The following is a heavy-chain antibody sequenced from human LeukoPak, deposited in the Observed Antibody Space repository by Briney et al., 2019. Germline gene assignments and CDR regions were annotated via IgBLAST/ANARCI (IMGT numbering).Heavy chain of an antibody. CDR3: ARDYYGSGSYYKPFDY. CDR2: IIPIFGTA. CDR1: GDTFSSYA. J-gene: IGHJ4*02. Sequence: ASVKVSCKASGDTFSSYAISWVRQAPGQGLEWMGGIIPIFGTANYAQKFQGRVTITADESTSTAYMELSSLRSEDTAVYYCARDYYGSGSYYKPFDYWGQGTLVTVSS. D-gene: IGHD3-10*01. V-gene: IGHV1-69*13.